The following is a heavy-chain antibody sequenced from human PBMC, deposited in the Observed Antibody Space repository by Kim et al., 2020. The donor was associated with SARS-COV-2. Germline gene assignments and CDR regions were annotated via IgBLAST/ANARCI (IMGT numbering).Heavy chain of an antibody. V-gene: IGHV3-30*04. CDR3: ARDRASNTWPQVKHNYFYAMDG. D-gene: IGHD2-2*01. Sequence: GRSLRLSCAASGFIFSNYALYWVRQAPGKGLQWVSVISYDVSDTYYADTVEGRFTITRDNSLNTLYLQMDSLRPEETAVYYCARDRASNTWPQVKHNYFYAMDGWGQGTEVTVTS. J-gene: IGHJ6*02. CDR2: ISYDVSDT. CDR1: GFIFSNYA.